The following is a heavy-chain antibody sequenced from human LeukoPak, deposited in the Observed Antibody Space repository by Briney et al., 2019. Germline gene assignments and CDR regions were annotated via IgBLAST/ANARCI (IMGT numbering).Heavy chain of an antibody. CDR1: GFTFSSYA. D-gene: IGHD3-16*02. Sequence: GGSLRLSCAASGFTFSSYAMPWVRQAPGKGLEWVAVISYDGSNKYYADSVKGRFTISRDNSKNTLYLQMNSLRAEDTAVYYCARDPGMITFGGVIVTSYYFDYWGQGTLVTVSS. J-gene: IGHJ4*02. V-gene: IGHV3-30-3*01. CDR2: ISYDGSNK. CDR3: ARDPGMITFGGVIVTSYYFDY.